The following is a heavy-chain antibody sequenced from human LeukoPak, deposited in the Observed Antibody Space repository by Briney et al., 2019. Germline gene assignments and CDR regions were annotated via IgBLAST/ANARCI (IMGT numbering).Heavy chain of an antibody. CDR3: ARDLGGERTY. CDR2: IYYSGST. Sequence: PSETLSLTCTVSGGSISSGDYYWSWIRQPPGKGLEWIAYIYYSGSTYYNPSLKSRVTISVDTSKNQFSLELSSVTAADTAVYYCARDLGGERTYWGQGTLVTVSS. V-gene: IGHV4-30-4*01. D-gene: IGHD3-10*01. CDR1: GGSISSGDYY. J-gene: IGHJ4*02.